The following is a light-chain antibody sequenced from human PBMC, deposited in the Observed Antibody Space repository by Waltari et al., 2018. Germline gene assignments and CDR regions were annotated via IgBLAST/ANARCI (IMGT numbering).Light chain of an antibody. J-gene: IGKJ2*01. V-gene: IGKV1-39*01. CDR2: VSS. Sequence: DIKMTQSPSSLSASVGAKITLPCRPSDTIRTHLNWYQQTPGQAPKLLISVSSRLQNGVPSRFSGSGSATDFTLTISSLQPEDFATYYCQQSYSPPYNFGQGTKLEI. CDR3: QQSYSPPYN. CDR1: DTIRTH.